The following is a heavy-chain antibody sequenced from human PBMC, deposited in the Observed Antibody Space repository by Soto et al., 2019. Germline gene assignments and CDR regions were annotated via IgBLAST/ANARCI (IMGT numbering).Heavy chain of an antibody. CDR1: GFTFSSYA. V-gene: IGHV3-30-3*01. J-gene: IGHJ4*02. CDR2: ISYDGSNK. Sequence: GGSLRLSCAASGFTFSSYAMHWVRQAPGKGLEWVAVISYDGSNKYYADSVKGRFTIPRDNSKNTLYLQMNSLRAEDTAVYYCARNSHDSSGYYYVYFDYWGQGTLVTVSS. CDR3: ARNSHDSSGYYYVYFDY. D-gene: IGHD3-22*01.